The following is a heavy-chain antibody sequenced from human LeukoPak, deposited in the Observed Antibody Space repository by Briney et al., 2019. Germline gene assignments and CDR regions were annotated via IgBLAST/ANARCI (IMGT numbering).Heavy chain of an antibody. V-gene: IGHV4-61*01. CDR2: ISYSGNN. CDR1: GGSVISGIYY. D-gene: IGHD3-9*01. J-gene: IGHJ4*02. CDR3: AREHDWGDFDF. Sequence: SETLSLTCTVSGGSVISGIYYWSWIRQPPGKELEWIGCISYSGNNNYNPSLKSRVTISADTSKNQFSLELSSVSAADTAVYCCAREHDWGDFDFWGQGILVTVSS.